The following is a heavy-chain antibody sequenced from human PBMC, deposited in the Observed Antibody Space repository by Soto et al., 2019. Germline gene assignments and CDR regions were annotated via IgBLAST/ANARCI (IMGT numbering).Heavy chain of an antibody. D-gene: IGHD4-17*01. V-gene: IGHV3-30-3*01. CDR1: GFTFSSYA. Sequence: GGSLRLSCAASGFTFSSYAMHWVRQAPGKGLEWVAVISNDGSNKYYADSVKGRFTISRDNSKNTLYLQMNSLRAEDTAVYYCARENYGDYESPIDYWGQGTLVTVSS. CDR3: ARENYGDYESPIDY. J-gene: IGHJ4*02. CDR2: ISNDGSNK.